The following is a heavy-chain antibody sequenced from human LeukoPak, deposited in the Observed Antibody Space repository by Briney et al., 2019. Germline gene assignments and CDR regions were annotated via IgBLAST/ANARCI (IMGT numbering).Heavy chain of an antibody. CDR2: ISGSGDTT. J-gene: IGHJ4*02. CDR1: GFTFSSYS. CDR3: VKDRVGTWEPIDY. Sequence: PGGSLRLSCAASGFTFSSYSMNWVRQAPGKGLEWVSAISGSGDTTYYAESVRGRFTISRDISKNTLYLQMNSLRVEDTAVYYCVKDRVGTWEPIDYWGQGTLVTVSS. V-gene: IGHV3-23*01. D-gene: IGHD1-26*01.